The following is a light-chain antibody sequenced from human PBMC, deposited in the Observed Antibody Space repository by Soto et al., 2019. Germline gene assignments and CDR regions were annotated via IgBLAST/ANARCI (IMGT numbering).Light chain of an antibody. J-gene: IGKJ2*01. CDR3: QQYNSYPYT. CDR2: DAS. V-gene: IGKV1-5*01. Sequence: DIQMTQSPSTLSASVGDRVTITCRASQSISSWLAWYQQTPGKAPNLLIYDASSLESGVPSRFSGSGSGTEFTLTISSLQPDDFATYYCQQYNSYPYTFGQGTKLEIK. CDR1: QSISSW.